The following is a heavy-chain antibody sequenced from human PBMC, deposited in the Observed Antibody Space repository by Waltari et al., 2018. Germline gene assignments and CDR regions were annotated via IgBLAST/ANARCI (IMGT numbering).Heavy chain of an antibody. Sequence: QVQLVQSGAEVKKPGSSVKVSCKASGGTFRSYAISWVRQAPGQGLEGMGGSIPIFGTANYAQKCQGRVTITTDESTSTAYMELSSLRSEDTAVYYCARASGSGSYYFLNWGQGTLVTVSS. CDR1: GGTFRSYA. J-gene: IGHJ4*02. V-gene: IGHV1-69*05. D-gene: IGHD3-10*01. CDR2: SIPIFGTA. CDR3: ARASGSGSYYFLN.